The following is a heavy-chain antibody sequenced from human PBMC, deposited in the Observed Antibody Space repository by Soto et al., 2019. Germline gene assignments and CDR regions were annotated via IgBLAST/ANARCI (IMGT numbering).Heavy chain of an antibody. V-gene: IGHV3-23*01. CDR1: GLTLSHHA. D-gene: IGHD1-26*01. Sequence: EVHILESGEGLAHPGESLRLSGAVSGLTLSHHAMSWVREAPGKGLEWISVISESGETTFYADSVKGRFTISRDNSKNTLSLHMNSLRVEDTAVYYCAPGSSGTGGEDCCGQGTLVTVSS. J-gene: IGHJ4*02. CDR3: APGSSGTGGEDC. CDR2: ISESGETT.